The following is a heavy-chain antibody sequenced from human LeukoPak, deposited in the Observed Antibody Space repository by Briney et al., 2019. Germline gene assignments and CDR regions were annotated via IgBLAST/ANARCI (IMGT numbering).Heavy chain of an antibody. V-gene: IGHV3-21*01. CDR3: ARDTYYYYYMDV. CDR1: GFTFSSYA. CDR2: ISSSSTYI. J-gene: IGHJ6*03. Sequence: GGSLRLSCAASGFTFSSYAMSWVRQAPGKGLEWVSSISSSSTYIYYGDSVKGRFTISRDDATNSLYLQMNSLIAEDTAVYYCARDTYYYYYMDVWGKGTTVTVSS.